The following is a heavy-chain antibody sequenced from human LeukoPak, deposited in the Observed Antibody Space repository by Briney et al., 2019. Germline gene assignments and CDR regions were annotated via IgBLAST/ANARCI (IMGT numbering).Heavy chain of an antibody. D-gene: IGHD3-22*01. CDR2: IIPIFGTA. J-gene: IGHJ4*02. V-gene: IGHV1-69*05. CDR3: ARDNYYDSSGYYSY. Sequence: SVKVSCKASGGTFSSYAISWVRQAPGQGLEWMGGIIPIFGTANYAQKFQGRVTMTTDTSTSTAYMELRSLRSDDTAVYYCARDNYYDSSGYYSYWGQGTLVTVSS. CDR1: GGTFSSYA.